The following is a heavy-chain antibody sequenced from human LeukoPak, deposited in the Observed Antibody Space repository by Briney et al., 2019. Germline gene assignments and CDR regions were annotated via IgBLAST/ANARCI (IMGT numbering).Heavy chain of an antibody. CDR1: GLTFTTYA. CDR2: INAGNGNI. D-gene: IGHD6-19*01. J-gene: IGHJ5*02. CDR3: VRGAPIRVTGAATFDP. V-gene: IGHV1-3*01. Sequence: GGSLRLSCAASGLTFTTYAIHWVRQAPGQRLEWMGWINAGNGNIKYSQKFQGRVTITRDTSASTAYMELSSLRSGDTAVYYCVRGAPIRVTGAATFDPWGQGTLVTVSS.